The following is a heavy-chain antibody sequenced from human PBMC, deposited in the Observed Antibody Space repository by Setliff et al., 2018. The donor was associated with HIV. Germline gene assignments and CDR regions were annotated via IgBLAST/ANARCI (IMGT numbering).Heavy chain of an antibody. Sequence: SETLSLTCTVSGGSISSFYWSWIRQPPGKGLEWIGYIYYSGSTSYNPSLKSRVTISVDTSKTQFSLKLSSVTAADMAVYYCARHAPRNHDLAGVFYPYYMDVWGKGTTVTVSS. CDR2: IYYSGST. CDR3: ARHAPRNHDLAGVFYPYYMDV. D-gene: IGHD1-1*01. CDR1: GGSISSFY. V-gene: IGHV4-59*08. J-gene: IGHJ6*03.